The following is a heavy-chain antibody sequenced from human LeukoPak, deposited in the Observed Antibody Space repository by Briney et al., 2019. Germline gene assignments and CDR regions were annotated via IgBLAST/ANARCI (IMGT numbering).Heavy chain of an antibody. D-gene: IGHD4-17*01. J-gene: IGHJ6*03. CDR1: GGSISSSSYY. CDR2: IYYSGST. CDR3: ARIISGEDYYYYYYMDV. Sequence: PSETLSLTCTVSGGSISSSSYYWGWIRQPPGKGLEWIGSIYYSGSTYYNPSLKSRVTISVDTSKNQFSLKLSSVTAADTAVYYCARIISGEDYYYYYYMDVWGKGTTVTVSS. V-gene: IGHV4-39*07.